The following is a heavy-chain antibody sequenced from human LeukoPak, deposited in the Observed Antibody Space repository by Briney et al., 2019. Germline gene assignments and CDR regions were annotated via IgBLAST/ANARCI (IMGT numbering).Heavy chain of an antibody. CDR2: IYYSGST. Sequence: SETLSLTCTVSGGSISSSSYYWGWIRQPPGKGLEWIGSIYYSGSTYYNPSLKSRVTISVDTSKNQFSLKLSSVTAADTAVYYCARDSPSGSPQFDYWGQGTLVTVSS. D-gene: IGHD1-26*01. CDR3: ARDSPSGSPQFDY. V-gene: IGHV4-39*07. CDR1: GGSISSSSYY. J-gene: IGHJ4*02.